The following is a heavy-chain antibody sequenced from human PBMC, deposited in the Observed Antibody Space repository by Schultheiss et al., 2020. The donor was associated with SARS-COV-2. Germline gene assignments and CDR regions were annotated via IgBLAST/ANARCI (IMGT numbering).Heavy chain of an antibody. Sequence: ASVKVSCKASGYSFTTYGIGWVRQAPGQGLEWMGGIIPIFGTANYAQKFQGRVTMTTDTSTSTAYMELRSLRSDDTAVYYCARDGVMVGATSYYYYGMDVWGQGTTVTVSS. CDR3: ARDGVMVGATSYYYYGMDV. CDR1: GYSFTTYG. CDR2: IIPIFGTA. V-gene: IGHV1-18*01. D-gene: IGHD1-26*01. J-gene: IGHJ6*02.